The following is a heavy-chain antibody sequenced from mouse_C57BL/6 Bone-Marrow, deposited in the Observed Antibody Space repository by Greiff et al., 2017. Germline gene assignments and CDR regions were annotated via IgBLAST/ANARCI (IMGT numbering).Heavy chain of an antibody. V-gene: IGHV1-4*01. Sequence: VQLQESGAELARPGASVKLSCTASGFTFTSYTMHWVKQRPGQGLEWIGYINPSSGYTKYNQKFKDKATLTADKSSSTAYMQLSSLTSEDSAVYYCARCGYYKCYAMDYWGQGTSVTVSS. D-gene: IGHD2-3*01. J-gene: IGHJ4*01. CDR2: INPSSGYT. CDR3: ARCGYYKCYAMDY. CDR1: GFTFTSYT.